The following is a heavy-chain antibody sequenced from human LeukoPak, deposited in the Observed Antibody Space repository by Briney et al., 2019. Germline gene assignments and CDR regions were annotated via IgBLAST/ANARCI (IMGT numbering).Heavy chain of an antibody. Sequence: SVKVSCKASGYTITGYYMHWVRQAPGQGLEWMGRINPDSGGTNYAQKFQGRVTMTRDTSISTAYMELSRLRSDDTAVYYCARDRRITGTTSNWFDPWGQGTLVTVSS. V-gene: IGHV1-2*06. CDR3: ARDRRITGTTSNWFDP. CDR1: GYTITGYY. J-gene: IGHJ5*02. D-gene: IGHD1-7*01. CDR2: INPDSGGT.